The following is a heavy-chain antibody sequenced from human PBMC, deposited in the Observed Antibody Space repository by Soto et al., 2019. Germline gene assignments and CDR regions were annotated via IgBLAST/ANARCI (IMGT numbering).Heavy chain of an antibody. Sequence: QVPLVQSGAEVKKPGSSVTVSCKASGGTFSSYAIHWVRQAPGQGLEWMGGIIPMYGTAKYAQRFQGRVTITADESTTTVYMELTSMTYQDTAGYYGARVTAMVRGVIDNWFDPWGHGTLVTVSS. CDR1: GGTFSSYA. D-gene: IGHD3-10*01. J-gene: IGHJ5*02. V-gene: IGHV1-69*01. CDR2: IIPMYGTA. CDR3: ARVTAMVRGVIDNWFDP.